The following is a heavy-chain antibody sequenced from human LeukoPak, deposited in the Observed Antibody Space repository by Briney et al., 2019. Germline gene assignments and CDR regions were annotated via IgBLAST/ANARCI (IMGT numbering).Heavy chain of an antibody. CDR2: IYPGDSDT. J-gene: IGHJ4*02. CDR3: TMEGDSNGYFSSYVDY. CDR1: APNSTTDG. D-gene: IGHD3-10*01. Sequence: GESLKISCKGPAPNSTTDGIGWVGQMPGKGLEWMGIIYPGDSDTRYSPSFQGQVTISADKSISTAYLQWSSLKASDTTMYYCTMEGDSNGYFSSYVDYWGQGTLVTVSS. V-gene: IGHV5-51*01.